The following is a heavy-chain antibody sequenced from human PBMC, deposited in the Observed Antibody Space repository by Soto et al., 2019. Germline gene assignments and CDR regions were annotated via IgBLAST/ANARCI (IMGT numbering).Heavy chain of an antibody. CDR2: IKFDGGEK. CDR1: GFTFSDYW. CDR3: VKDGGYCSSSTCYAPRNHYFDS. J-gene: IGHJ4*02. D-gene: IGHD2-2*01. V-gene: IGHV3-7*03. Sequence: GGSLRLSCEASGFTFSDYWMSWVRQAPGKGPEWVANIKFDGGEKQYVDSVRGRFTISRDNSRSSLSLQMNSLRAGDTAVYYCVKDGGYCSSSTCYAPRNHYFDSWGQGTLVTVSS.